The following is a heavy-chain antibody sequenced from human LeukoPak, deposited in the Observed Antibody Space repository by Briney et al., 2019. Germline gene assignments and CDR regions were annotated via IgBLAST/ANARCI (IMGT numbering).Heavy chain of an antibody. CDR1: GFTFSSSG. V-gene: IGHV3-7*01. CDR3: ARARWLQFWMNYYFDY. Sequence: GGSLRLSCAASGFTFSSSGMSWVRQAPVKGLEWVANIKQDGSEKYYVDSVKGRFTISRDNAKNSLYLQMNSLRAEDTAVYYCARARWLQFWMNYYFDYWGQGTLVTVSS. D-gene: IGHD5-24*01. CDR2: IKQDGSEK. J-gene: IGHJ4*02.